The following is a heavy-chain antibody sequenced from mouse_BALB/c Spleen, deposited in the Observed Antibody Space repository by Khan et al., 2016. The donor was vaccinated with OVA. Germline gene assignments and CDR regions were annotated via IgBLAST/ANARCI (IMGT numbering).Heavy chain of an antibody. CDR2: INPHIGET. Sequence: VQLKQSGPELVKPGASVKISCKASGYSFTGYFMNWVMQSHGKSLEWIGRINPHIGETFYNQKFKDKATLTVDESSTTAHMELRSLSSEDSAVYYCAREDCGDFDYWGQGTTLTVSS. D-gene: IGHD1-1*02. J-gene: IGHJ2*01. CDR1: GYSFTGYF. CDR3: AREDCGDFDY. V-gene: IGHV1-20*02.